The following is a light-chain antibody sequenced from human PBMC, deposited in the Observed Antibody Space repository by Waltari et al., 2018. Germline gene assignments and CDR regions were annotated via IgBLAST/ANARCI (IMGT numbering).Light chain of an antibody. J-gene: IGKJ1*01. Sequence: ETVMTQSPATLYVSPGERATLSCRASQSVSSNLAWYQQKPGQAPRLLIYGASTRATVIPARFSGSGSGTEFTLTISSLQSEDFAVYYCQQYNNRPAFGQGTKVEIK. CDR3: QQYNNRPA. CDR2: GAS. CDR1: QSVSSN. V-gene: IGKV3-15*01.